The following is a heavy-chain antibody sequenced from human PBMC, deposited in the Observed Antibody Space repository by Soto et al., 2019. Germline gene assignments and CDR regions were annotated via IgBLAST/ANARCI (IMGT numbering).Heavy chain of an antibody. CDR2: IYQSGST. CDR3: ARDMSGCSSSDCYLSGWFDP. J-gene: IGHJ5*02. D-gene: IGHD2-21*02. V-gene: IGHV4-30-2*01. CDR1: GAPITSGAYS. Sequence: LSLTCTVSGAPITSGAYSWSWIRQPPGKGLEWIGFIYQSGSTHYNPSLKSRVTISVDRSKNHFSLQLTSLTAADTAVYYCARDMSGCSSSDCYLSGWFDPWDPGTLVTVSS.